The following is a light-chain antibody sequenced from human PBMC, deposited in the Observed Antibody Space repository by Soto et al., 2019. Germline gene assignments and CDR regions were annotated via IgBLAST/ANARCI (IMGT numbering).Light chain of an antibody. CDR3: CSYAGSYTFVV. V-gene: IGLV2-11*01. J-gene: IGLJ3*02. CDR2: GVS. Sequence: QSALTQPRSVSGSPGQSVTISCTGTSSDVGGYNYVSWHQQHPGKAPKLMIYGVSERPSGVPDRFSGSKSGNTASLTISGLQAEDEADYYCCSYAGSYTFVVFGGGTQLTVL. CDR1: SSDVGGYNY.